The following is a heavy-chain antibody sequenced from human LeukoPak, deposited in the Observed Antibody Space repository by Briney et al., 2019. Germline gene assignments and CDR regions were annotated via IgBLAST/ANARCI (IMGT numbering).Heavy chain of an antibody. CDR1: GGSISSSSYY. D-gene: IGHD1-26*01. Sequence: SETLSLTCTVSGGSISSSSYYWGWIRQPPGKGLEWIGSIYYSGSTYYNPSLKSRVTISVDTSKNQFSLKLSSVTAADTAVYYCARGAMGHSGTYPFDYWGQGTLVTVSS. V-gene: IGHV4-39*07. CDR3: ARGAMGHSGTYPFDY. CDR2: IYYSGST. J-gene: IGHJ4*02.